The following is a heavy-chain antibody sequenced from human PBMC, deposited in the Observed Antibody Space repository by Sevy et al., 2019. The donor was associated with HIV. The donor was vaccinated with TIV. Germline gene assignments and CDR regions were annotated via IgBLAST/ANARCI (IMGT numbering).Heavy chain of an antibody. CDR1: GGSFSGYY. CDR2: INHSGST. V-gene: IGHV4-34*01. J-gene: IGHJ6*02. Sequence: SETLSLTCAVYGGSFSGYYWSWIRQPPGKGLEWIGEINHSGSTNYNPSLKSRVTISVHPSKNQFALKLSSVTAADTAVYYCARVQYRYYYYYYGMDVWGQGTTVTVSS. D-gene: IGHD4-4*01. CDR3: ARVQYRYYYYYYGMDV.